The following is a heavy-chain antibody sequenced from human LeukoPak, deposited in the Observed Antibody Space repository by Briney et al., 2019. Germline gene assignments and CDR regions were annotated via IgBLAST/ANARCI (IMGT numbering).Heavy chain of an antibody. CDR3: ARDVDSTSCYMN. V-gene: IGHV3-7*01. CDR2: IKQDGSEK. CDR1: GFTLCSYW. D-gene: IGHD2-2*02. J-gene: IGHJ6*02. Sequence: GGSLRLSCAASGFTLCSYWMSCVCQAPGKGREWVANIKQDGSEKYYVDSVKGRFTISRDNAKNSLYLQMNSLRAEDTAVYYCARDVDSTSCYMNWGQGTTVTVSS.